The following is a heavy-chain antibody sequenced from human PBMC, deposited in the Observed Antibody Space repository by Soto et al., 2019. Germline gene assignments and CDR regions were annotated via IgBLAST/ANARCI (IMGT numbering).Heavy chain of an antibody. D-gene: IGHD4-17*01. CDR3: ARSHRSPAGDYGDSSFFDN. V-gene: IGHV3-74*01. CDR1: GFTFSSYW. Sequence: GGSLRLSCAASGFTFSSYWMYWVRQVPGKGLVWVSRINSDGSSTIYADSVQGRFTLSRDNAKNTLHLQMNSLRAEDTAVYYCARSHRSPAGDYGDSSFFDNWGQGTLVTVSS. J-gene: IGHJ4*02. CDR2: INSDGSST.